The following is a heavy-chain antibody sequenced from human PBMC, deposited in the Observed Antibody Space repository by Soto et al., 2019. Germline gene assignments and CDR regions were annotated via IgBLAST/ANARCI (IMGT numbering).Heavy chain of an antibody. J-gene: IGHJ6*02. CDR2: VTPNSGNT. D-gene: IGHD2-2*01. CDR3: ARMIWDCTTTSCSDYYYGLDV. Sequence: SVKVSCKASGYTFTSYDINWVRQATGQGLEWMGWVTPNSGNTGYAQKFQGRVTMTRSTSMSTAYMELSSLKSEDTAVYYCARMIWDCTTTSCSDYYYGLDVWGQGTTVTVSS. CDR1: GYTFTSYD. V-gene: IGHV1-8*01.